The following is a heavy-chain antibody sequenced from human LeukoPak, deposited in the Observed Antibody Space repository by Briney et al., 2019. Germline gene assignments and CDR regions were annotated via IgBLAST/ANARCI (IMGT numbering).Heavy chain of an antibody. D-gene: IGHD5-18*01. Sequence: SETLSLTCTVSGGSISSYYWSWIRQPPGKGLEWIGYIYYSGSTNHNPSLKTRVTISVDTSKNQFSLKLSSVTAADTAVYYCARDQGGYSYGFDYWGQGTLVTVSS. V-gene: IGHV4-59*01. CDR1: GGSISSYY. CDR3: ARDQGGYSYGFDY. CDR2: IYYSGST. J-gene: IGHJ4*02.